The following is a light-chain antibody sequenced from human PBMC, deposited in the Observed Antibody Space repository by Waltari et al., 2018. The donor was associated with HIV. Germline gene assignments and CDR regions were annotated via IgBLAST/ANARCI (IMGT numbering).Light chain of an antibody. CDR1: SSDIGYFNY. CDR3: AAYAGNNIVI. J-gene: IGLJ2*01. CDR2: DVN. Sequence: QSALTQTPSASGSPGQSVTVSCTGTSSDIGYFNYVSWYQQHPGKAPKLLIYDVNNRPSEVPDRFSASKSGATASLTVSGLLAEDEADYYCAAYAGNNIVIFGGGTKVTV. V-gene: IGLV2-8*01.